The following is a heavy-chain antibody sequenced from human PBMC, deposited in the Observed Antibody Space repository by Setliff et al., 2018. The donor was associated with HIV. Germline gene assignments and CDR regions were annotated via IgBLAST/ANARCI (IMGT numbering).Heavy chain of an antibody. CDR2: IYTSRGT. J-gene: IGHJ4*02. CDR3: ARIDPSKFWLHDY. V-gene: IGHV4-4*09. CDR1: GGSISGYH. D-gene: IGHD3-9*01. Sequence: LSLTCTVSGGSISGYHWNWLRQTPGKGLEWIGYIYTSRGTNYNHSLRTRVIISVDTSNQFSLKLRSVTAADAAVYYCARIDPSKFWLHDYWGRGTLVTVSS.